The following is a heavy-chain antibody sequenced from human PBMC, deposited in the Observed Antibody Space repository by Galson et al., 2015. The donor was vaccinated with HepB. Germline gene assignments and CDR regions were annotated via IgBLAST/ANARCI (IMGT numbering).Heavy chain of an antibody. CDR1: GGTFSSYA. V-gene: IGHV1-69*06. Sequence: SVKVSCKASGGTFSSYALNWVRQAPGQGLEWMGGIIPIFRTAHLAQKFQGRATITADKYTSTAYMDLSSLTSEDTAVYYCARGSYDSSGHNYYFYYGMDVWGQGTTVTVSS. J-gene: IGHJ6*02. CDR3: ARGSYDSSGHNYYFYYGMDV. CDR2: IIPIFRTA. D-gene: IGHD3-22*01.